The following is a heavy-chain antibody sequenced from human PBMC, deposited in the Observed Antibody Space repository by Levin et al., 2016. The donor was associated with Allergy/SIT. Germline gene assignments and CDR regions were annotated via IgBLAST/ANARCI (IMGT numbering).Heavy chain of an antibody. CDR3: ARVGDYYYDSSGYSVTSAFDI. J-gene: IGHJ3*02. CDR2: ISSDGNTI. D-gene: IGHD3-22*01. CDR1: GFIFSDYY. V-gene: IGHV3-11*01. Sequence: GESLKISCAASGFIFSDYYMSWIRQAPGKGLQWVSYISSDGNTIFYADSVKGRFTISRDNAKNSLYLQMNSLRAEDTAVYYCARVGDYYYDSSGYSVTSAFDIWGQGTMVTVSS.